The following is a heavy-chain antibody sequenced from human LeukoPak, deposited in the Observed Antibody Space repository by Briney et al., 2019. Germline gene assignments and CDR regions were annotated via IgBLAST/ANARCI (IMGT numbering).Heavy chain of an antibody. CDR3: ARRQRITTIVVVTSYDAFDI. CDR1: GFTFRNYA. V-gene: IGHV3-23*01. D-gene: IGHD3-22*01. CDR2: ISDSGQSP. J-gene: IGHJ3*02. Sequence: GGSLRLSCEASGFTFRNYAMNWVRQSPGKGLEYVSGISDSGQSPYYAASVRGRFTISRDNAKNSLYLQMNSLRAEDTAVYYCARRQRITTIVVVTSYDAFDIWGQGTMVTVSS.